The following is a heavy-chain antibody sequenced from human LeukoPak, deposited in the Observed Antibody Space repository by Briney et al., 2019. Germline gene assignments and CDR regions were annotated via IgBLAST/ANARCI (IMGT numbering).Heavy chain of an antibody. D-gene: IGHD3-10*01. CDR1: GLTFRTYP. CDR2: MSFDGSDQ. Sequence: GGSLRLSCLVSGLTFRTYPMNWIRQAPGKGLEWVASMSFDGSDQFYADSVRGRFTISRDNSKNTLFLQMSSLRSDDTAVYYCARSLMRPYFDYWGQGTLVSVSS. J-gene: IGHJ4*02. V-gene: IGHV3-30*04. CDR3: ARSLMRPYFDY.